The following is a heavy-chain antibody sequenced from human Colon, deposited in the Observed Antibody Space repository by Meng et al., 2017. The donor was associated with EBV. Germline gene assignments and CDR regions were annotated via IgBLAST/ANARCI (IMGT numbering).Heavy chain of an antibody. V-gene: IGHV4-31*03. Sequence: QGQVQASGPGLVKPSQTLSLTCTVSGGSSSSGNHYWSWIRQHPGKGLEYIGYIYYSASTYYNTSLKSRVIISVDTSKNQFSLRLNSVTAADTAVYYCASLYGDSSVWYLDLWGRGTLVTVSS. CDR2: IYYSAST. CDR1: GGSSSSGNHY. CDR3: ASLYGDSSVWYLDL. D-gene: IGHD4-17*01. J-gene: IGHJ2*01.